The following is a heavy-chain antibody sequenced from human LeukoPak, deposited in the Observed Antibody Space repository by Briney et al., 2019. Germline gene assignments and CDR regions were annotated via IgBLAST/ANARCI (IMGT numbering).Heavy chain of an antibody. CDR3: ARDTPNGDYVDAFDI. D-gene: IGHD4-17*01. CDR2: ISSSSSYI. CDR1: GFTFSSYG. Sequence: GGSPRLSCAASGFTFSSYGMHWVRQAPGKGLEWVSSISSSSSYIYYADSVKGRFTISRDNAKNSLYLQMNSLRAEDTAVYYCARDTPNGDYVDAFDIWGQGTMVTVSS. V-gene: IGHV3-21*01. J-gene: IGHJ3*02.